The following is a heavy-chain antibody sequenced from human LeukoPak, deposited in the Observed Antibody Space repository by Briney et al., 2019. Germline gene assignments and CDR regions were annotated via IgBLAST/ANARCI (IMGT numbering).Heavy chain of an antibody. Sequence: GGSLRLSCTASGFTFGDYAMSWFRQAPGKGLEWVSAISGGADATYYADSVRGRFTISRDNFKNTLYLQMNSLRADDTAVYYCTKEPRESTVAGPFDYWGQGTLVTVSS. V-gene: IGHV3-23*01. CDR1: GFTFGDYA. D-gene: IGHD6-19*01. J-gene: IGHJ4*02. CDR2: ISGGADAT. CDR3: TKEPRESTVAGPFDY.